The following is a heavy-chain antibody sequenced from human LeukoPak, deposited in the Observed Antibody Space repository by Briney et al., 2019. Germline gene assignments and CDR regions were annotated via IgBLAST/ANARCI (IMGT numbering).Heavy chain of an antibody. J-gene: IGHJ5*02. D-gene: IGHD6-13*01. CDR2: INHSGST. Sequence: NPSETLSLTCTVSGGSISSYDWGWIRQPAGKGLEWIGEINHSGSTNYNPSLKSRVTISVDTSKNQFSLKLSSVTAADTAVYYCARGSRGRSRAPLGGNNWFDPWGQGTLVTVSS. CDR3: ARGSRGRSRAPLGGNNWFDP. V-gene: IGHV4-34*01. CDR1: GGSISSYD.